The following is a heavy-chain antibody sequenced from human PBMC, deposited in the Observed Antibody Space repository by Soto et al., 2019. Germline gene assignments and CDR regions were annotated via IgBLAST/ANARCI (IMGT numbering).Heavy chain of an antibody. D-gene: IGHD3-3*01. Sequence: QVQLQESGPGLVKPSETLSLTCTVSDGSISSYYWSWIRQPPGKGLEWIGYIYYSGSTNYNPSLKSRVTISVDTSKNQFSLKLSSVTAADTAVYYCARSLRPNWFDPWGQGTLVTVSS. CDR2: IYYSGST. J-gene: IGHJ5*02. CDR1: DGSISSYY. CDR3: ARSLRPNWFDP. V-gene: IGHV4-59*08.